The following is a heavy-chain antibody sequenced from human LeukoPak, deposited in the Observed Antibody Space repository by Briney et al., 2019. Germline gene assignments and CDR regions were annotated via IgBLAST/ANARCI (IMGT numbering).Heavy chain of an antibody. V-gene: IGHV3-64D*06. J-gene: IGHJ3*01. Sequence: PGGSLRLSCSASGFTFSSYAMHWVRQAPGKGLEYVSAISSNGGSTYYADSVKGRFTISRDNSKSTLFLQMNSLRAEDTAVYFCTRDSALLGVAFDLWGQGAVVTVSS. CDR3: TRDSALLGVAFDL. CDR1: GFTFSSYA. CDR2: ISSNGGST. D-gene: IGHD2-15*01.